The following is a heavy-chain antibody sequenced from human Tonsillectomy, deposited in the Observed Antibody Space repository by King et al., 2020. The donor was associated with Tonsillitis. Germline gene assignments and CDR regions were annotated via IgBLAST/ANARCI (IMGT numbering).Heavy chain of an antibody. CDR2: ISSSGSTI. Sequence: VQLVESGGGLVKPVGSLRLSCAASGFTFSDYYMSWIRQAPGKGLEWVSYISSSGSTIYYAHSVKGRFTISRANAKNSLYLQMNSLRAEDTAVYYCARDEFLVAATGGLFDYWGQGTLVTVPS. J-gene: IGHJ4*02. CDR3: ARDEFLVAATGGLFDY. V-gene: IGHV3-11*01. D-gene: IGHD2-15*01. CDR1: GFTFSDYY.